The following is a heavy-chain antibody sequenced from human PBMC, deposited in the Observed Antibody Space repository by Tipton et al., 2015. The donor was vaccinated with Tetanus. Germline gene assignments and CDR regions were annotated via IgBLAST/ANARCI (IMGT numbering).Heavy chain of an antibody. CDR1: GGSMSNNY. V-gene: IGHV4-59*01. J-gene: IGHJ3*01. CDR3: ARRSYCSSSRCFDAFDL. Sequence: TLSLTCTVSGGSMSNNYWSRIRQPPGKGLEWIAYIFHSGSTNYSPSLKSRVAISMDTSKNQISLKLRSVTAADTAVYYCARRSYCSSSRCFDAFDLWGQGTMVTVSS. CDR2: IFHSGST. D-gene: IGHD2-2*01.